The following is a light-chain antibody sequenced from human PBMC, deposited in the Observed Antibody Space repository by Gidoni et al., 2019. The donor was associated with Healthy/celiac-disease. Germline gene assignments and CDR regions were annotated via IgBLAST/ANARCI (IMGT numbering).Light chain of an antibody. CDR3: QQSYSTPPFT. V-gene: IGKV1-39*01. CDR1: QSISSY. CDR2: AAS. J-gene: IGKJ3*01. Sequence: DIQMTQSPSSLSASVGDRVTITCRASQSISSYLNWYQQKPGKAPKLLIYAASSLQSGVQSRFSGSGSGTDFTLTISSLQPEDCATYYCQQSYSTPPFTFGPGTKVDIK.